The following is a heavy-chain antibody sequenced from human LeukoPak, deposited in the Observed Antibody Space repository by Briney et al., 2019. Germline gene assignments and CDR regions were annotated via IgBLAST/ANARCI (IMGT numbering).Heavy chain of an antibody. J-gene: IGHJ4*02. CDR1: GYTFTGYY. CDR2: INPNSGGT. Sequence: ASVKVSCKASGYTFTGYYMHWVRQAPGQGLEWMGRINPNSGGTNYAQKFQGRVTMTRDTSIRTAYMELSRLRSDDTAVYYCARGSSGWHAADYWGQGTLVTVSS. D-gene: IGHD6-19*01. CDR3: ARGSSGWHAADY. V-gene: IGHV1-2*06.